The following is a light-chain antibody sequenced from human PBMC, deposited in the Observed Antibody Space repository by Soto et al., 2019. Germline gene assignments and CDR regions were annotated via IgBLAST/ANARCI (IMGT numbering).Light chain of an antibody. J-gene: IGKJ1*01. CDR1: QNVRTF. V-gene: IGKV3-11*01. CDR3: QQHSHWPPWT. Sequence: EVVLTQSPATLSLSPGERATLSCRASQNVRTFLDWYQQTPGQAPRLLIYGASNRATGIPARFSGSGSGTDFTLTISSLEPEDFAVYYCQQHSHWPPWTFGQGTRVEIQ. CDR2: GAS.